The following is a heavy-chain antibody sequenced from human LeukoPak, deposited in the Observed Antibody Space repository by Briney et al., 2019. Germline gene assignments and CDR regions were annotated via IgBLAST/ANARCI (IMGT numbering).Heavy chain of an antibody. D-gene: IGHD3-3*02. CDR2: ISSSSSYI. CDR3: ARVYSTGSIRYPRRYDC. Sequence: PGGSLRLSCAASGFTFSSYSMNWVRQAPGKGLEWVSSISSSSSYIYYADSVKGRFTISRDNAKNPLYLQMNSLRAEDTAVYYCARVYSTGSIRYPRRYDCWGQGTLVTVSS. CDR1: GFTFSSYS. J-gene: IGHJ4*02. V-gene: IGHV3-21*01.